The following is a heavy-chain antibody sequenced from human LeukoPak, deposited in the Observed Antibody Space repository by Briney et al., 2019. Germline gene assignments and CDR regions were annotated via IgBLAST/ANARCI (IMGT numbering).Heavy chain of an antibody. CDR2: NSGDSGNT. D-gene: IGHD5-18*01. J-gene: IGHJ4*02. CDR1: GYTFSNYG. V-gene: IGHV1-18*01. Sequence: ASVKVSCKASGYTFSNYGISWVRQAPGQGLEWMGWNSGDSGNTNYAQKLQGRVTMTTDTSTSTAYMGLRSLRSDDTAVYYCARDGGAMGQTDYWGQGTLVTVSS. CDR3: ARDGGAMGQTDY.